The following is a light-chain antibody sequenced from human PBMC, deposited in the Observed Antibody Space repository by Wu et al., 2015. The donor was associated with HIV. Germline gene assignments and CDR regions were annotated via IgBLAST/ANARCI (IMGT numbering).Light chain of an antibody. J-gene: IGKJ5*01. V-gene: IGKV3-11*01. Sequence: EIVLTQSPGTLSLSPGERATLSCRATQSVNNFLAWYQHKPGQSPRLIILDASNRATGIPARFSGSGSGTDFTLTISSLEPEDFAVYYCQQRSDWPLTFGQGTRLDIK. CDR3: QQRSDWPLT. CDR2: DAS. CDR1: QSVNNF.